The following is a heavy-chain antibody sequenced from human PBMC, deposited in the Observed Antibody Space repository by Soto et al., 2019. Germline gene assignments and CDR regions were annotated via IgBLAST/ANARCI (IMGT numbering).Heavy chain of an antibody. J-gene: IGHJ6*02. Sequence: SVKVSCKASGFTFTSSAVQWVRQARGQRLEWIGWIVVGSGNTNYAQKFQERVTITRDMSTSTAYMELGSLRSEDTAVYYCAADPIYDILTGYWYYYGMDVWGQGTTVTVSS. CDR1: GFTFTSSA. D-gene: IGHD3-9*01. V-gene: IGHV1-58*01. CDR3: AADPIYDILTGYWYYYGMDV. CDR2: IVVGSGNT.